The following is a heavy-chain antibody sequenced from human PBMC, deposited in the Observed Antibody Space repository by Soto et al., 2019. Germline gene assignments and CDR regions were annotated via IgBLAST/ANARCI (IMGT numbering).Heavy chain of an antibody. V-gene: IGHV1-18*01. Sequence: ASVKVSCKTSGYTFSNYGITWVRQAPGQPLEWLGWISLYSDGTNYAQKFQGRVSMTTDTSTTTAYMELRSLRSDDTAVYYCARVVPGAEAWFGPWGQGTRVTVSS. CDR1: GYTFSNYG. CDR3: ARVVPGAEAWFGP. J-gene: IGHJ5*02. CDR2: ISLYSDGT. D-gene: IGHD2-2*01.